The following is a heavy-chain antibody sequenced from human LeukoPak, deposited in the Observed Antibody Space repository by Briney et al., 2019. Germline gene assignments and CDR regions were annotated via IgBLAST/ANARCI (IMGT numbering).Heavy chain of an antibody. Sequence: RASVKVSCKASGGTFSSYAISWVRQAPGQGLEWMGGIIPIFGTANYAQKFQGRVTITADESTSTAYMELSSLRSEDTAVYYCARIPVAGKSCAYWGQGTLVTVSS. D-gene: IGHD6-19*01. CDR2: IIPIFGTA. V-gene: IGHV1-69*01. CDR3: ARIPVAGKSCAY. CDR1: GGTFSSYA. J-gene: IGHJ4*02.